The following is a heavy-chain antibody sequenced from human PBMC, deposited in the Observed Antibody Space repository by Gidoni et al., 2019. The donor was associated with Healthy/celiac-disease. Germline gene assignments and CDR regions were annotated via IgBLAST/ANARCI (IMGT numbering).Heavy chain of an antibody. CDR2: SIPIFGTA. CDR1: GGTFSSYA. CDR3: ARDTDTAMVKSSWFDP. V-gene: IGHV1-69*01. J-gene: IGHJ5*02. D-gene: IGHD5-18*01. Sequence: QVPLVQSGAEVKKPGSSVKVSCTASGGTFSSYAISWVRQAPGQGLEWMGGSIPIFGTANYAKKFQGRVTITADESTSKAYMELSSLRSEDTAVYYCARDTDTAMVKSSWFDPWGQGTLVTVSS.